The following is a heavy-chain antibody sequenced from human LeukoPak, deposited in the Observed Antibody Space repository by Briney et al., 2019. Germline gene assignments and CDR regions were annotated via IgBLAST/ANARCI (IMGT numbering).Heavy chain of an antibody. CDR3: ARPLRPRRYCSSTSCSTWAFDI. CDR1: GGTFSSYA. V-gene: IGHV1-69*13. CDR2: IIPIFGTA. J-gene: IGHJ3*02. Sequence: GASVKVSCKASGGTFSSYAISWVRQAPGQGLEWMGGIIPIFGTANYAQKFQGRVTITADESTSTAYMELSSLRSEDTAVYYCARPLRPRRYCSSTSCSTWAFDIWGQGTMVTVSS. D-gene: IGHD2-2*01.